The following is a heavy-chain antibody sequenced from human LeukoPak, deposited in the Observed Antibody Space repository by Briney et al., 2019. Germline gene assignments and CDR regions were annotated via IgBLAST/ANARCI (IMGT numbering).Heavy chain of an antibody. CDR2: IYSGGST. D-gene: IGHD2-15*01. CDR3: ARDRRSGYYYYYGMDV. CDR1: GFTVSSNY. V-gene: IGHV3-53*01. J-gene: IGHJ6*02. Sequence: GGSLRLSCAASGFTVSSNYMSWVRQAPRKGLEWVSVIYSGGSTYYAESVKGRFTISRDNSKNTLYLQMNSLRAEDTAVYYCARDRRSGYYYYYGMDVWGQGTTVTVSS.